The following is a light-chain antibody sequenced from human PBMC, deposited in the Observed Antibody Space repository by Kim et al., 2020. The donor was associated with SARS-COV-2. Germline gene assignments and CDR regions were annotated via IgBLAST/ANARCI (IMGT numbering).Light chain of an antibody. CDR3: QQYNSYSRT. J-gene: IGKJ1*01. Sequence: DIQMTQSPSTLSASVGDRVTITCRASQSISSWLAWYQQKPGKAPKLLIYKASSSESGVPSRFSGSGSGTEFTLTISSLQPVDVASYYCQQYNSYSRTFGQGTKVDIK. CDR1: QSISSW. V-gene: IGKV1-5*03. CDR2: KAS.